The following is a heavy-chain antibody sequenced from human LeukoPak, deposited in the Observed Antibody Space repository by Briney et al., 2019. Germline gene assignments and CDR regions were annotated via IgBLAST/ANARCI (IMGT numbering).Heavy chain of an antibody. CDR3: AKDLSPYYYDSSDYWGDAFDI. CDR1: GFTFSKYG. D-gene: IGHD3-22*01. J-gene: IGHJ3*02. CDR2: IRYDGSRK. V-gene: IGHV3-30*02. Sequence: PGGSLRLSCEASGFTFSKYGIHWVRQPPGKGLEWVAFIRYDGSRKHYEDSLKGRFTISRDNSKNTLYLQMNSLRAKDTALYYCAKDLSPYYYDSSDYWGDAFDIWGQGTMVTVSS.